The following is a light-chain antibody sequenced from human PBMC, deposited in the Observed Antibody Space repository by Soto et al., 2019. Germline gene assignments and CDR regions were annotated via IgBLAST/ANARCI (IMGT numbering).Light chain of an antibody. CDR2: SNK. V-gene: IGLV1-44*01. CDR1: SSNIGTRT. Sequence: QSVLTQPPSASGTPGQRVTIPCFGSSSNIGTRTVNWYQQLPGTAPKVLIYSNKQRPSGVPDRFSGSKSGTSGYLAISGLQSEDEAEYYCAAWDDTLSGWVFGGGTQLTVL. CDR3: AAWDDTLSGWV. J-gene: IGLJ3*02.